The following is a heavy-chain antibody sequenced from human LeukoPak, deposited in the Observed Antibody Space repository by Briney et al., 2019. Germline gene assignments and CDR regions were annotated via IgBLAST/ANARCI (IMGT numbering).Heavy chain of an antibody. D-gene: IGHD4-23*01. CDR2: ISAYNGNT. CDR1: GYTFTGYY. CDR3: ARVMTTVVTHFDY. J-gene: IGHJ4*02. V-gene: IGHV1-18*04. Sequence: ASVKVSCKASGYTFTGYYMHWVRQAPGQGLEWMGWISAYNGNTNYAQKLQGRVTMTTDTSTSTAYMELRSLRSDDTAVYYCARVMTTVVTHFDYWGQGTLVTVSS.